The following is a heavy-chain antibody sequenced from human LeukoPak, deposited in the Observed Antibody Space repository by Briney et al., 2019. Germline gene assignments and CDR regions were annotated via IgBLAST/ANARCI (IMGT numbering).Heavy chain of an antibody. J-gene: IGHJ4*02. CDR3: AKSDCGGDCHLLDY. Sequence: GGSLRLSCAASGFTFSSYAMSWVRQAPGKGLEWVSHFGGSGGTIYYADSVKGRFTISRDNSKNTLYLQMNSLRAEDTAVYYCAKSDCGGDCHLLDYWGQGTLVTVSS. D-gene: IGHD2-21*02. CDR2: FGGSGGTI. V-gene: IGHV3-23*01. CDR1: GFTFSSYA.